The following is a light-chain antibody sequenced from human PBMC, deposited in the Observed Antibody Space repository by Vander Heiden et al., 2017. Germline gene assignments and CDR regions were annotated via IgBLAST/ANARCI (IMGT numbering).Light chain of an antibody. CDR3: QQNRT. Sequence: EIVLTQSPGTLSSSPGERATLSCRVSQSVSSHYLAWYQKKPGQAPRLLMYDASSRATGISDRFSGSGSWTDFTLTITRLEPEDFAVYYCQQNRTFGQGTKVEIK. CDR2: DAS. V-gene: IGKV3-20*01. CDR1: QSVSSHY. J-gene: IGKJ1*01.